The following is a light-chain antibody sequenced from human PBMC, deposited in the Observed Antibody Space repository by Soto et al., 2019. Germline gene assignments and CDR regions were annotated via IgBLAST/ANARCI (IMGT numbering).Light chain of an antibody. V-gene: IGLV2-23*01. J-gene: IGLJ2*01. Sequence: QSVLTEPASVSGSAGQSITISCTGTSSDVGSYNLVSWYQQHPGKAPKLMIYEGSKRPSGVSNRFSGSKSGNTASLTISGLQAEDEADYYCCSYAGSSTPYVVFGGGTQLTVL. CDR2: EGS. CDR1: SSDVGSYNL. CDR3: CSYAGSSTPYVV.